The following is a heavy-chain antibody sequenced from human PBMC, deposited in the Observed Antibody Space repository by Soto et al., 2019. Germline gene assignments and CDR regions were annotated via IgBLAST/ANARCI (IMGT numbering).Heavy chain of an antibody. CDR1: GGSVTSSGSY. CDR2: NFYSGSA. J-gene: IGHJ5*02. CDR3: VRGGEYSNSWSRLDR. D-gene: IGHD6-13*01. Sequence: SETLSLTCTVSGGSVTSSGSYWTWIRQLPGKGLEWIGYNFYSGSAYYNPVLSSRVTISIDPSKNQFSLKVTSVTAADTAVYYCVRGGEYSNSWSRLDRWAQGTQVTVSS. V-gene: IGHV4-31*03.